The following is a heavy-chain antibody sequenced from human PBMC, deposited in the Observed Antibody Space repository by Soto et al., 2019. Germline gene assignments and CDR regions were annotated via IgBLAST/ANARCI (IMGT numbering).Heavy chain of an antibody. CDR2: ISYDGSNK. CDR3: AKDLEAIVVVNANDY. D-gene: IGHD2-21*01. V-gene: IGHV3-30*18. Sequence: PGGSLRLSCAASGFTFSSYGMHWVRQAPGKGLEWVAVISYDGSNKYYADSVKGRFTISRDNSKNTLYLQMNSLRAEDTAVYYCAKDLEAIVVVNANDYWGQGTLVTVSS. CDR1: GFTFSSYG. J-gene: IGHJ4*02.